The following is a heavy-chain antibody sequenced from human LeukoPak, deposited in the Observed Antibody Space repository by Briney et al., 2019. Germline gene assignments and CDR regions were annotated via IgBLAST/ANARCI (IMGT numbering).Heavy chain of an antibody. V-gene: IGHV4-38-2*02. CDR2: VMVSRRT. D-gene: IGHD1-26*01. CDR3: ARDGRFPPEVLPRYFDY. J-gene: IGHJ4*02. CDR1: GYSINSGYY. Sequence: SETLSLTCNVSGYSINSGYYWGWIRQPPGKGLEWIGSVMVSRRTYYNPSLKSRVTISVDMSKNQFSLKLSSVTAADTAVYYCARDGRFPPEVLPRYFDYWGQGTLVTVSS.